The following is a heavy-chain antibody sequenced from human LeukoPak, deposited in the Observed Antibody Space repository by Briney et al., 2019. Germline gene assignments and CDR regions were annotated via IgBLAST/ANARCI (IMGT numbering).Heavy chain of an antibody. CDR3: ARIKVGMTTVTTASTLYFDY. V-gene: IGHV2-70*11. CDR2: IDWDDDK. Sequence: SGPTLVNPTPTLTLTCTFSGFSLSTSGMCVSWIRQPPGKALEWLARIDWDDDKYYSTSLKTRLTISKDTSKNQVVLTMTNMDPVDTATYYCARIKVGMTTVTTASTLYFDYWGQGTLVTVSS. J-gene: IGHJ4*02. D-gene: IGHD4-17*01. CDR1: GFSLSTSGMC.